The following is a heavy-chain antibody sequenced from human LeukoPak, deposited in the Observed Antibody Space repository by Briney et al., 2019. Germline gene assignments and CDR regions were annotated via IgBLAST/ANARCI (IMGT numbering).Heavy chain of an antibody. D-gene: IGHD2-15*01. CDR2: ISYDGNSE. J-gene: IGHJ4*02. CDR3: AAEYCGGGFCYTRHSGHDY. Sequence: GGSLRLSCTASGFTFDSFTMHWVRKAPGRGLEWVAVISYDGNSEYYAESVKGRCTISRDRSRNTLYLQMNNLRVEDTAVYYCAAEYCGGGFCYTRHSGHDYWGQGTLVTVSS. V-gene: IGHV3-30-3*01. CDR1: GFTFDSFT.